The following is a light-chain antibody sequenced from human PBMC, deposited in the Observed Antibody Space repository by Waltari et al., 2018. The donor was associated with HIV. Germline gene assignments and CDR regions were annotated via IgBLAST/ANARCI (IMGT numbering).Light chain of an antibody. V-gene: IGKV4-1*01. Sequence: DILMTQSPDSLPVSLGERDTITCTSRLSILHTSDHRNYLAWYQQKPRQPPKLLMSWASTRESGVPDRFSGSGSGTDFTLTITRLQAEDVAVYHCQQYFRIPPTFGGGTKVEIK. CDR2: WAS. CDR1: LSILHTSDHRNY. J-gene: IGKJ4*01. CDR3: QQYFRIPPT.